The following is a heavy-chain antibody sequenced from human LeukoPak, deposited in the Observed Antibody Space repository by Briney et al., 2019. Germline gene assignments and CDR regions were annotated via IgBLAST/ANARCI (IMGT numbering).Heavy chain of an antibody. Sequence: GASVKVSCKASGGTFSSYAISWVRQAPGQGLEWMGGIIPIFGTANYAQKFQGRVTITADKSTTTAYMELSSLSSEDTAVYYCARGDYYYDSSGYLIWGQGTMVTVSS. CDR3: ARGDYYYDSSGYLI. J-gene: IGHJ3*02. CDR2: IIPIFGTA. CDR1: GGTFSSYA. D-gene: IGHD3-22*01. V-gene: IGHV1-69*06.